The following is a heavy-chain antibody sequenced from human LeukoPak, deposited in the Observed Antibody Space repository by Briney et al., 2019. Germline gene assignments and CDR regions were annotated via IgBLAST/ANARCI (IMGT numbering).Heavy chain of an antibody. CDR3: ARDRPTGSYYSIDY. V-gene: IGHV3-33*01. J-gene: IGHJ4*02. D-gene: IGHD1-26*01. Sequence: QAGRSLRLSCTASGFTFNEFGVHWVRQAPGQGLEWVALIWYDGSNKYYADSVKGRFTISRDNSKNTVYLQMNSLRVEDTAIYYCARDRPTGSYYSIDYWGQGIQATVSS. CDR2: IWYDGSNK. CDR1: GFTFNEFG.